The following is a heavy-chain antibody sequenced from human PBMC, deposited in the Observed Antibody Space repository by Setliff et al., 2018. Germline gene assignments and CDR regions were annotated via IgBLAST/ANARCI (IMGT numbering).Heavy chain of an antibody. D-gene: IGHD5-12*01. CDR2: IYPADSDT. V-gene: IGHV5-51*01. CDR1: GYTFTNYW. Sequence: PGESLKISCKGSGYTFTNYWIAWVRQMPGKGLEYMGIIYPADSDTTYSPSFQGQVTISADRALSTVNLRWGSLKSSDTAMYYCARGRGGYNQEYFQYWGQGTMVTVSS. CDR3: ARGRGGYNQEYFQY. J-gene: IGHJ1*01.